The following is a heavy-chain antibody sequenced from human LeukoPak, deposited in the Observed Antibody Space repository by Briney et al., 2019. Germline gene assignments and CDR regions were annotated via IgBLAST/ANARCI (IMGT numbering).Heavy chain of an antibody. V-gene: IGHV1-2*02. CDR3: AREDYGGNGVGY. Sequence: ASVKVSCKASGYTFTGYHMHWVRQAPGQGLEWMGWINPNSGGTNYAQKFQGRVTMTRDTSISTAYMELSRLRSDDTAVYYCAREDYGGNGVGYWGQGTLVTVSS. CDR2: INPNSGGT. J-gene: IGHJ4*02. CDR1: GYTFTGYH. D-gene: IGHD4-23*01.